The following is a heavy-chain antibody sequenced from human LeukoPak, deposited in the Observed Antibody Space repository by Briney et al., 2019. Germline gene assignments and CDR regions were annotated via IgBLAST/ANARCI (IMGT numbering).Heavy chain of an antibody. CDR2: ISYDGSNK. CDR3: ARDDYGSGSYDLDY. D-gene: IGHD3-10*01. Sequence: GGSLRLSCAASGFTFSSYAMHWVRQAPGKGLEWVAVISYDGSNKYYADSVKGRFTISRDNSKNTLYLQMNSLRAEDTAAYYCARDDYGSGSYDLDYWGQGTLVTVSS. V-gene: IGHV3-30*04. J-gene: IGHJ4*02. CDR1: GFTFSSYA.